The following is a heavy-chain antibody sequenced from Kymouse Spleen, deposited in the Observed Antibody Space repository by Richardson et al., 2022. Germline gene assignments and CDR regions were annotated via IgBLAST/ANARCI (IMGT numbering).Heavy chain of an antibody. CDR2: INHSGST. V-gene: IGHV4-34*01. CDR1: GGSFSGYY. Sequence: QVQLQQWGAGLLKPSETLSLTCAVYGGSFSGYYWSWIRQPPGKGLEWIGEINHSGSTNYNPSLKSRVTISVDTSKNQFSLKLSSVTAADTAVYYCARGGLEDYYYYGMDVWGQGTTVTVSS. J-gene: IGHJ6*02. CDR3: ARGGLEDYYYYGMDV. D-gene: IGHD6-6*01.